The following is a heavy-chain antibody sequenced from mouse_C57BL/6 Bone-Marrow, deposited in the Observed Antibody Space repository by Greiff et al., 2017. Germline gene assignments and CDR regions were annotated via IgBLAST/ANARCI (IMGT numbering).Heavy chain of an antibody. CDR2: IDPNSGGT. J-gene: IGHJ2*01. V-gene: IGHV1-72*01. CDR3: AREEDLLLQRYFDY. D-gene: IGHD1-1*01. CDR1: GYTFTSYW. Sequence: QVHVKQSGAELVKPGASVKLSCKASGYTFTSYWMHWVKQRPGRGLEWIGRIDPNSGGTKYNEKFKSKATLTVDKPSSTAYMQLSSLTSEDSAVYYCAREEDLLLQRYFDYWGQGTTLTVSS.